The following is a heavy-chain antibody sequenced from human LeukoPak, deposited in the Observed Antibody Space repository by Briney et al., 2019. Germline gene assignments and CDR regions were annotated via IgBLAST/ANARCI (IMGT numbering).Heavy chain of an antibody. CDR1: GGSISSYY. CDR3: ARVEYSSSWDLPLMDV. Sequence: SETLSLTCTVSGGSISSYYWSWIRQPPGKGLEWIGYINYSGSTNYNPSLKSRVTISVDTSKNQFSLKLSSVTAADTAVYYCARVEYSSSWDLPLMDVWAKGPRSPSP. J-gene: IGHJ6*03. D-gene: IGHD6-13*01. V-gene: IGHV4-59*01. CDR2: INYSGST.